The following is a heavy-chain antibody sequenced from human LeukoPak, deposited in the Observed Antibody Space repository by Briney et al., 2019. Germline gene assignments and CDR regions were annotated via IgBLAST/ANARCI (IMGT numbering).Heavy chain of an antibody. D-gene: IGHD5-18*01. J-gene: IGHJ4*02. V-gene: IGHV4-39*01. CDR1: GGSISSGSYY. Sequence: SETLSLTCTVSGGSISSGSYYWGWIRQPPGKGLEWIGSIYYSGSTYYNSSLKSRVTISVDTSKNQFSLKLSSVTAADTAVYYCARLDSYGFLWGQGTLVTVSS. CDR3: ARLDSYGFL. CDR2: IYYSGST.